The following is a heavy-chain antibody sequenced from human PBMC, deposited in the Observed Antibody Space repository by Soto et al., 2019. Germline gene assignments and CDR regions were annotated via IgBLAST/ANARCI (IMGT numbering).Heavy chain of an antibody. CDR3: AREGVELHREIFYYYMDV. D-gene: IGHD1-7*01. V-gene: IGHV3-48*01. J-gene: IGHJ6*03. Sequence: GGSLSLSCAASGFTFSSYSMNWVRQAPGKGLEWVSYISSSSSTIYYADSVKGRFTISRDNAKNSLYLQMNSLRAEDTAVYYCAREGVELHREIFYYYMDVWGKGTTVTVSS. CDR1: GFTFSSYS. CDR2: ISSSSSTI.